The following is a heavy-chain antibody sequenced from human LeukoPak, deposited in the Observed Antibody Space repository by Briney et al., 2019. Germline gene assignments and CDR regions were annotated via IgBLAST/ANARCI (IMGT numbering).Heavy chain of an antibody. V-gene: IGHV3-23*01. CDR2: ISGSSGST. CDR1: GFTFSSYG. D-gene: IGHD2-2*01. Sequence: GGSLRLSCAASGFTFSSYGMSWVRQAPGKGLEWVSAISGSSGSTYYADSVKGRFTISRDNSKNTLYLQMNSLRAEDRAVYYCAKDPALSDCSSTSCLNYWGQGTLVTVSS. CDR3: AKDPALSDCSSTSCLNY. J-gene: IGHJ4*02.